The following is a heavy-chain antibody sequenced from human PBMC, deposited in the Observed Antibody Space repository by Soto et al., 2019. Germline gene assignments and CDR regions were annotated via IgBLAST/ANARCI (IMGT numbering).Heavy chain of an antibody. CDR2: IYYSGST. Sequence: SETLSLTCTVSGGSISRGGYYWSWIRQHPGKGLEWIGYIYYSGSTYYNPSLKSRVTISVDTSKNQFSLKLSSVTAADTAVYYCARAPMISFGGVIPNNWFDPWGQGTLGTVSS. CDR3: ARAPMISFGGVIPNNWFDP. V-gene: IGHV4-31*03. CDR1: GGSISRGGYY. J-gene: IGHJ5*02. D-gene: IGHD3-16*02.